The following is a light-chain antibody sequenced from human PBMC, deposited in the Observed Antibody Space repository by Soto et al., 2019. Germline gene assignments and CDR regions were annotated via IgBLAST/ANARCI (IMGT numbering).Light chain of an antibody. CDR2: EKS. Sequence: EIVMTQSPATLSVSPGERATLSCRASQSVSNNLAWYQQKPGQAPRLLIYEKSTWATGIPDRFSGSGSGTEFTLTISSLQSEDFAVYSCQQYNKWPLTFGGGTKVEIK. CDR1: QSVSNN. V-gene: IGKV3-15*01. CDR3: QQYNKWPLT. J-gene: IGKJ4*01.